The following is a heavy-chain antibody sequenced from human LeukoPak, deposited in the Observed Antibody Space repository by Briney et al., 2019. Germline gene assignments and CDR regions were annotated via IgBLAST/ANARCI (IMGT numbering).Heavy chain of an antibody. V-gene: IGHV3-74*01. D-gene: IGHD2-2*01. J-gene: IGHJ5*02. CDR1: GFTLSDYW. CDR2: INNDGSST. CDR3: VRDRCSSTSCHDSPNWFDP. Sequence: PGGSLRLSCAASGFTLSDYWMQWVRQAPGKGLVWVSRINNDGSSTIYADSVRGRFTISRDNAKNTLYLQIKSLRAEDTALYYCVRDRCSSTSCHDSPNWFDPWGQGTLVTVSS.